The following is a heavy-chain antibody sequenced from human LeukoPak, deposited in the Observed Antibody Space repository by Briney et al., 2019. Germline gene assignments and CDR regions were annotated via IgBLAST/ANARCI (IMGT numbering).Heavy chain of an antibody. J-gene: IGHJ6*02. CDR1: GYTFTGYY. CDR3: AREQGNRITGTTGSDMDV. V-gene: IGHV1-2*06. Sequence: GASVKVSCKASGYTFTGYYMHWVRQAPGQGLEWMGRINPNSGGTNYAQKFQGRATMTRDTSISTAYMELSRLRSDDTAVYYCAREQGNRITGTTGSDMDVWGQGTTVTVSS. D-gene: IGHD1-7*01. CDR2: INPNSGGT.